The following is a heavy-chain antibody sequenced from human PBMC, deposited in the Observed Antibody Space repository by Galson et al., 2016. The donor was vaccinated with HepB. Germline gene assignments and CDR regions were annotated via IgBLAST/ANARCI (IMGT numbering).Heavy chain of an antibody. J-gene: IGHJ6*04. V-gene: IGHV4-4*07. D-gene: IGHD6-19*01. CDR1: GGSLSGYY. CDR3: ARDLSVAGLGYYNNGMDV. Sequence: SETLSLTCTVSGGSLSGYYWSWIRQPAGKAPEWIGRIYISGDTYYNPSLKSRVTISLDTSKNQFSLKLTSVTAADTAVYYCARDLSVAGLGYYNNGMDVWGKGITVTVSS. CDR2: IYISGDT.